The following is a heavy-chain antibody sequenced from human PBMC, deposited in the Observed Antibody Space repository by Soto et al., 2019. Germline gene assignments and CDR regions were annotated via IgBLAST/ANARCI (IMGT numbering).Heavy chain of an antibody. J-gene: IGHJ6*02. V-gene: IGHV3-11*01. D-gene: IGHD3-3*01. CDR3: ARYDGNNDYYYYGMDV. CDR1: RFTLSDYY. Sequence: GGSLRLSCAASRFTLSDYYMSWIRQAPGKGLEWVSYISTGGSTIYYTESVKGRFTISRDNTKNSVYLQMNSLRAEDTAVYYCARYDGNNDYYYYGMDVWGQGTTVTVSS. CDR2: ISTGGSTI.